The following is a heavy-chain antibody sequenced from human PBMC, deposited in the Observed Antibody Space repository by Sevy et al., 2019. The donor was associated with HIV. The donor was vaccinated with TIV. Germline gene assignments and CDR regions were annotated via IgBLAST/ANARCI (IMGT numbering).Heavy chain of an antibody. CDR3: ARGRGSRWEASMDV. D-gene: IGHD1-26*01. CDR1: GYTFTSYY. J-gene: IGHJ6*04. V-gene: IGHV1-46*01. CDR2: IKPSGGST. Sequence: ASVKVSCKASGYTFTSYYMHWVRQAPGQGLEWMGIIKPSGGSTSYAQKFQGRVTMTRDTSTSTVYMELRSLSAEDTAVYYCARGRGSRWEASMDVWGKGTTVTVSS.